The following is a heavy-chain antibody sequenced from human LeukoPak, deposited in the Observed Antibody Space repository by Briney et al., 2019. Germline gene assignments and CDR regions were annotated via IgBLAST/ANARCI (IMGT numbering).Heavy chain of an antibody. V-gene: IGHV3-30-3*01. Sequence: GRSLRLSCAASGFTFSSYAMHWVRQAPGKGLEWVAVISYDGGNKYYADSVKGRFTISRDNAKNSLYLQMNSLRAEDTAVYYCARDITSRDYDILTGYFNGVAFDIWGQGTMVTVSS. D-gene: IGHD3-9*01. J-gene: IGHJ3*02. CDR2: ISYDGGNK. CDR3: ARDITSRDYDILTGYFNGVAFDI. CDR1: GFTFSSYA.